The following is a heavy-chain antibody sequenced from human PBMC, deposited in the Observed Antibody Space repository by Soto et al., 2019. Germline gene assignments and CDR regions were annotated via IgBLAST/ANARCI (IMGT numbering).Heavy chain of an antibody. Sequence: EVQLVESGGGLVKPGGSLRLSCAASGFTFSSYSMNWVRQAPGKGLEWFSSISSISSYIYYADSVKGRFTISRDNAKNSLYLQMNSLRAEDTAVYYCARDGGACSSTSCYRDYYYYGMDVWGQGTTVTVSS. CDR2: ISSISSYI. J-gene: IGHJ6*02. V-gene: IGHV3-21*01. D-gene: IGHD2-2*02. CDR3: ARDGGACSSTSCYRDYYYYGMDV. CDR1: GFTFSSYS.